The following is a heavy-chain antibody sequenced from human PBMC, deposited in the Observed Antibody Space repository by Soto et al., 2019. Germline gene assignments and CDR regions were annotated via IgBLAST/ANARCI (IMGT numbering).Heavy chain of an antibody. CDR2: IYSGGYT. J-gene: IGHJ5*02. Sequence: PGGSLRLSCAASGFDVSNTDVSWVRQAPGKGLEWVSVIYSGGYTNYADSVKGRFIVSRDSPKNTLYLQMDSLRAEDTAVYYCAKDGPDYGDYVIDPWGQGTLVTVSS. D-gene: IGHD4-17*01. CDR3: AKDGPDYGDYVIDP. V-gene: IGHV3-66*01. CDR1: GFDVSNTD.